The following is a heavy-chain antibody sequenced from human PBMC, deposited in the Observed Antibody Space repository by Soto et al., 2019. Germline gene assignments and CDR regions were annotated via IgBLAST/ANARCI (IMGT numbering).Heavy chain of an antibody. Sequence: PGGSLRLSCAASGFTFSSYAMSWVRQAPGKGLEWVSTFSGSGSSTYYADSVKGRFTISRDNSKNTLYLQMNSLRAEDTAVYYCEKDVIQLWFGCSGGSCYSSSPDWFDYWGQGTLVTVSS. CDR1: GFTFSSYA. CDR3: EKDVIQLWFGCSGGSCYSSSPDWFDY. CDR2: FSGSGSST. D-gene: IGHD2-15*01. J-gene: IGHJ5*01. V-gene: IGHV3-23*01.